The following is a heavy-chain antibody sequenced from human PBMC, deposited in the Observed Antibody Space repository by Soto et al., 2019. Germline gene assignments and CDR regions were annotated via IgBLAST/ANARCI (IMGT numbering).Heavy chain of an antibody. CDR3: ARGVAGRGFDP. CDR1: GDSVSSNTAA. V-gene: IGHV6-1*01. D-gene: IGHD6-19*01. CDR2: TYYRSNWRH. J-gene: IGHJ5*02. Sequence: SQTLSLTCAISGDSVSSNTAAWNWIRSSPSRGLEWLGRTYYRSNWRHDYAVSVKSRITVNPDTSKNHFSLQLNSVTPDDTAVYYCARGVAGRGFDPWGQGTLVTVXS.